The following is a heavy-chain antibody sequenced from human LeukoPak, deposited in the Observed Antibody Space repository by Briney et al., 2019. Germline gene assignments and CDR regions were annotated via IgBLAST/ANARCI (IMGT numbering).Heavy chain of an antibody. CDR3: ARRYCGGDSCYSIDY. Sequence: GGSLRLSCAASGFTFSAYGLHWVRQAPGKGLKWVAFIRYDVGDKYSDSVKGRFTISRDNSNNTLYLQMNSLRIEDTAMYYCARRYCGGDSCYSIDYWGQGTLVTVSS. D-gene: IGHD2-15*01. CDR1: GFTFSAYG. V-gene: IGHV3-30*02. J-gene: IGHJ4*02. CDR2: IRYDVGDK.